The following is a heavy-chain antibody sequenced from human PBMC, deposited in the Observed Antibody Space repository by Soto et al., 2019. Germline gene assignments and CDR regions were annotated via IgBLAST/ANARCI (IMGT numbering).Heavy chain of an antibody. D-gene: IGHD6-13*01. CDR3: ARVGSSWSPHYYYYGMDV. CDR1: GFTFSSYG. CDR2: ISYDGSNK. Sequence: QVQLVESGGGVVQPGRSLRLSCAASGFTFSSYGMHWVRQAPGKGLEWVAVISYDGSNKYYADSVKGRFTISRDNSTNTLYLQMNSLSAEDTAVYYCARVGSSWSPHYYYYGMDVWGQGTTVTVSS. V-gene: IGHV3-30*03. J-gene: IGHJ6*02.